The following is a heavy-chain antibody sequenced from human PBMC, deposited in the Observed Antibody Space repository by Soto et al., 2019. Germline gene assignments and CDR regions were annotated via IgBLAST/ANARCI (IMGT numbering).Heavy chain of an antibody. D-gene: IGHD4-17*01. Sequence: EVQMVQSGAEVRKPGESLNISCQGSGYNFPTYWIGWVRQLPGKGLEWMGIIYPDDSETKYSPSFRGLVTISADKSASTAYLQWSRLKASDTALYYCARSYGGATHFTYWGQGTLVPVSS. CDR1: GYNFPTYW. CDR3: ARSYGGATHFTY. V-gene: IGHV5-51*01. J-gene: IGHJ4*02. CDR2: IYPDDSET.